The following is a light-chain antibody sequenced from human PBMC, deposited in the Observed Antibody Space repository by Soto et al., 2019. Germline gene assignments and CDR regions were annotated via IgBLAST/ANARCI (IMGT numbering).Light chain of an antibody. CDR3: CSYAGSSTFL. J-gene: IGLJ2*01. V-gene: IGLV2-23*03. CDR1: SSDVGSYHL. CDR2: EGS. Sequence: QSALTQPASVSGSPGQSITISCTGTSSDVGSYHLVSWYQQHPGKAPKLMIYEGSKRPSGVSNRFSGSKSGNTASLTISGLQAEDEADYYCCSYAGSSTFLFGGGTKVTVL.